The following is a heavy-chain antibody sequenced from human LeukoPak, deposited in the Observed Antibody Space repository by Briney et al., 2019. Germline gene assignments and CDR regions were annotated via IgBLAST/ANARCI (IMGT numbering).Heavy chain of an antibody. CDR1: GFTFSSYA. J-gene: IGHJ3*02. CDR3: AKENQRYSGSYYGAFDI. D-gene: IGHD1-26*01. CDR2: ISGSGGST. Sequence: GGSLRLSCAASGFTFSSYAMSWVRQAPGKGLEWVSAISGSGGSTYYADSVKGRFTISRDNSKNTLYLQMNSLRAEDTAVYYCAKENQRYSGSYYGAFDIWGQGTMVTVSS. V-gene: IGHV3-23*01.